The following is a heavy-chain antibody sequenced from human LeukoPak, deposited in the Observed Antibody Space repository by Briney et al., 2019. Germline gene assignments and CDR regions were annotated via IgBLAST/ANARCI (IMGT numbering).Heavy chain of an antibody. CDR3: ARGYSYGFDI. V-gene: IGHV4-34*01. D-gene: IGHD5-18*01. J-gene: IGHJ3*02. CDR1: GGSFSGYY. Sequence: SETLSLTCAVYGGSFSGYYWSWIRQPPGKGLEWIGEINHSGSTNYNPSLKSRVTISVDTSKNQFSLKLNSVTAADTAVYYCARGYSYGFDIWGQGTMVTVSS. CDR2: INHSGST.